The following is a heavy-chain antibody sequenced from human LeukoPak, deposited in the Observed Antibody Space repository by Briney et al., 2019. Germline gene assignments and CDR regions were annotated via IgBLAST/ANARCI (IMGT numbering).Heavy chain of an antibody. CDR3: ARAPPTYLWSGYGYYYMDV. J-gene: IGHJ6*03. D-gene: IGHD3-3*01. Sequence: SETLSLTCTVSGGSISSGDYYWSWIRQPPGKGLEWIGYIYYSGSTYYNPSLKSPVTISVDTSKTQFSLKLSSVTAPDTAVYYCARAPPTYLWSGYGYYYMDVWGKGTTVTVSS. V-gene: IGHV4-30-4*08. CDR1: GGSISSGDYY. CDR2: IYYSGST.